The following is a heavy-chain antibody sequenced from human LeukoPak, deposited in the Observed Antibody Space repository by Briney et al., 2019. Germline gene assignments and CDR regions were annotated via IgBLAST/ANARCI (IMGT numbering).Heavy chain of an antibody. D-gene: IGHD6-19*01. J-gene: IGHJ4*02. Sequence: ASVKVSCKASGGTFSRLAISWVRQAPGLGLEWMGRIVPSFGTTNYAQNFQGRVTIAADKSTSTAYMELSSLKSEDTAIYFCASPTSYLAGTVLHFDFWGQGTLVTVSS. V-gene: IGHV1-69*06. CDR3: ASPTSYLAGTVLHFDF. CDR1: GGTFSRLA. CDR2: IVPSFGTT.